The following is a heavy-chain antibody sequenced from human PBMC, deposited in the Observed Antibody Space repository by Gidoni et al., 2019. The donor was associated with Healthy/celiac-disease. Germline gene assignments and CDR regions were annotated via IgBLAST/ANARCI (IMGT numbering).Heavy chain of an antibody. CDR1: GYTLTELS. D-gene: IGHD3-3*01. CDR2: FDPEDGET. CDR3: ATAYQLRPRGPQYYYYGMDV. Sequence: QVQLVQSGAEVKKPGAAVKFSCKVSGYTLTELSMHWVRQAPGKGREWMGGFDPEDGETTYAQKFQGRVTMTEDTSTDTAYMELSSLRSEDTAVYYCATAYQLRPRGPQYYYYGMDVWGQGTTVTVSS. J-gene: IGHJ6*02. V-gene: IGHV1-24*01.